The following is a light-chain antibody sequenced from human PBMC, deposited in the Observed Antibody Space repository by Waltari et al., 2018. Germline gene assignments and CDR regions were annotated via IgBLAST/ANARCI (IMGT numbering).Light chain of an antibody. V-gene: IGKV1-5*03. CDR1: QSISIL. CDR2: RAS. CDR3: LQSSSSPRT. J-gene: IGKJ1*01. Sequence: DIQMTQSPSSLSASVGDTVTITCRAGQSISILLAWYQQKPGKATKVLIYRASTLQSGVPSRFSGSGSGTDFTLTISSLQPEDFATYYCLQSSSSPRTFGQGTKVEIK.